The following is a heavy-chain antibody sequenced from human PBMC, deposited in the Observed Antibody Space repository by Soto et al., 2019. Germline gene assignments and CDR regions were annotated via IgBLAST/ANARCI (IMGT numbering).Heavy chain of an antibody. CDR2: ISGSGVST. CDR1: GFTFSSYA. D-gene: IGHD3-22*01. Sequence: GGSLRLSCAPSGFTFSSYAMSWVRQAPGKGLEWVSAISGSGVSTYYADYVKGRFTISRDNSKNTLYLQMNSLRAEDTAVYYCAKSPGMYYYDSSGYYHYDYWGQGT. J-gene: IGHJ4*02. CDR3: AKSPGMYYYDSSGYYHYDY. V-gene: IGHV3-23*01.